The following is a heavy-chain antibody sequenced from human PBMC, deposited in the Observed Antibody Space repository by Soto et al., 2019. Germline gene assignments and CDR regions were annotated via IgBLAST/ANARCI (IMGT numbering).Heavy chain of an antibody. J-gene: IGHJ6*03. CDR3: AKAHLRTYYYYYMDV. CDR2: ISGSGGST. V-gene: IGHV3-23*01. Sequence: GGSLRLSCAASGFTFSSYAMSWVRQAPGKGLEWVSAISGSGGSTYYAGSVKGRFTTTRDNSKNTLYLQMNSLRAEDTAVYYCAKAHLRTYYYYYMDVWGKGTTVTVSS. CDR1: GFTFSSYA.